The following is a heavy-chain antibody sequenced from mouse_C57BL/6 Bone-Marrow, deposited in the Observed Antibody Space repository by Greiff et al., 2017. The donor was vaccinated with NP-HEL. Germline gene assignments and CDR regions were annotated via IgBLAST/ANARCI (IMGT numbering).Heavy chain of an antibody. Sequence: VVKPGASVKISCKASGYTFTDYYINWVKQRPGQGLEWIGKIGPGSGSTYYNEKFKGKATLTADKSSSTAYMQLSSLTSEDSAVYFCARKGPYYYGSSHFDYWGQGTTLTVSS. D-gene: IGHD1-1*01. V-gene: IGHV1-77*01. J-gene: IGHJ2*01. CDR2: IGPGSGST. CDR3: ARKGPYYYGSSHFDY. CDR1: GYTFTDYY.